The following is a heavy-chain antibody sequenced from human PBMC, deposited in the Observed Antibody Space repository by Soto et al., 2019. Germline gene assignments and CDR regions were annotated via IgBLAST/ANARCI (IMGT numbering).Heavy chain of an antibody. D-gene: IGHD5-12*01. J-gene: IGHJ4*02. CDR2: INHSGST. Sequence: QVQLQQWGAGLLKPSETLSLTCAVYGGSFSGYYWIWIRQPPGKGLEWIGEINHSGSTNYNPSLKSRVTISVDTSKNQFSLKLSSVTAADTAVYYCARGPTPRGYSGYDKAFIDYWGQGTLVTVSS. CDR1: GGSFSGYY. CDR3: ARGPTPRGYSGYDKAFIDY. V-gene: IGHV4-34*01.